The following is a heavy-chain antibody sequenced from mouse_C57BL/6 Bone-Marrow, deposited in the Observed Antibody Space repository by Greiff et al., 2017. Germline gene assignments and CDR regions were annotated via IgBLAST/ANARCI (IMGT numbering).Heavy chain of an antibody. V-gene: IGHV5-4*03. Sequence: EVKLMESGGGLVKPGGSLKLSCAASGFTFSSYAMSWVRQTPEKRLEWVATISDGGSYTYYPDNVKGRFTISRDNAKNNLYLQMSHLKSEDTAMYYCARGGEGAYWGQGTLVTVSA. CDR3: ARGGEGAY. J-gene: IGHJ3*01. CDR2: ISDGGSYT. CDR1: GFTFSSYA.